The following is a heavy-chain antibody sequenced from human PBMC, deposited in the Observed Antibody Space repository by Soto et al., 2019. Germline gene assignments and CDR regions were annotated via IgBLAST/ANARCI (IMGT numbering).Heavy chain of an antibody. CDR3: ARVDRYSSSWYGSLKGYWFDP. V-gene: IGHV4-59*01. D-gene: IGHD6-13*01. Sequence: SETLSLTCTVSGGSISSYYWSWIRQPPGKGLEWIGYIYYSGSTNYNPSPKSRVTISVDTSKNQFSLKLSSVTAADTAVYYCARVDRYSSSWYGSLKGYWFDPWGQGTLVTVS. J-gene: IGHJ5*02. CDR2: IYYSGST. CDR1: GGSISSYY.